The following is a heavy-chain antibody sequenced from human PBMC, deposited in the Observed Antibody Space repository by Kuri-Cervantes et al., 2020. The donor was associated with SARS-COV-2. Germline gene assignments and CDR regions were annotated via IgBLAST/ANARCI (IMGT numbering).Heavy chain of an antibody. V-gene: IGHV1-69*05. J-gene: IGHJ5*02. CDR3: ARAQTVLNWFDP. CDR1: GGTFSSYA. CDR2: IIPIFGTA. Sequence: SVKVSCKASGGTFSSYAISWVRQAPGQGLEWMGGIIPIFGTANYAQKFQGRVTITTDESTSTAYMELSSLRSEDTAVYYCARAQTVLNWFDPWGQGTLVTVSS. D-gene: IGHD1-14*01.